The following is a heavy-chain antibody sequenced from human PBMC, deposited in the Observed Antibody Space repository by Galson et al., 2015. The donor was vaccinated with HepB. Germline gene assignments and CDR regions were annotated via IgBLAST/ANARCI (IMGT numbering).Heavy chain of an antibody. V-gene: IGHV4-59*08. Sequence: LSLTCTVSGDSITNYYWTWIRQPPGKGLEWIAFIHFDGTTNYNPSLRSRVTISLDASNNQVSLRLNSVTAADTAVYFCARHAYSSTWNNPFDMWGQGTMVTVSS. CDR2: IHFDGTT. D-gene: IGHD1/OR15-1a*01. CDR3: ARHAYSSTWNNPFDM. CDR1: GDSITNYY. J-gene: IGHJ3*02.